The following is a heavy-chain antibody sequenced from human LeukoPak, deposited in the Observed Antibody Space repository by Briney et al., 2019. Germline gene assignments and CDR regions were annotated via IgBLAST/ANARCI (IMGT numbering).Heavy chain of an antibody. V-gene: IGHV4-38-2*01. Sequence: SETLSLTCAVPGYSISSGYYWSWIRQPPGKGLEWIGSIYYSGSTYYNPSLKSRVTISVDTSKNQFSLKLSSVTAADTAVYYCARPDGYSGYDPFDYWGQGTLVTVSS. D-gene: IGHD5-12*01. J-gene: IGHJ4*02. CDR1: GYSISSGYY. CDR2: IYYSGST. CDR3: ARPDGYSGYDPFDY.